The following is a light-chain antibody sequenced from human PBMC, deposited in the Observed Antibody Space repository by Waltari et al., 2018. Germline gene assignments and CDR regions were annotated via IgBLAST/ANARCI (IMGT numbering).Light chain of an antibody. CDR1: KLGDKY. CDR2: HDT. CDR3: QAWDSITVV. V-gene: IGLV3-1*01. Sequence: SYELTQPPSVSVSPGQTARITCFGDKLGDKYTCWYQQKPGQSPVLVISHDTKRPAGIPERCSGSNSGNTATLTVSGTQATEEADYYCQAWDSITVVFGGGTKLTVL. J-gene: IGLJ2*01.